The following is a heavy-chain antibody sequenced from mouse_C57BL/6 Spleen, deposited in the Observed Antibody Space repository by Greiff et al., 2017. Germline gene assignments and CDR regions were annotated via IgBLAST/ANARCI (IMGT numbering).Heavy chain of an antibody. J-gene: IGHJ3*01. CDR2: ISDGGSYT. CDR1: GFTFSSYA. Sequence: EVQLVESGGGLVKPGGSLKLSCAASGFTFSSYAMSWVRQTPEKRLEWVATISDGGSYTYYPDNVKGRFTISRDNAKNNLYLQMSHLKSEGTAMYYCAREWDNWGGWFAYWGQGTLVTGSA. CDR3: AREWDNWGGWFAY. V-gene: IGHV5-4*01. D-gene: IGHD4-1*01.